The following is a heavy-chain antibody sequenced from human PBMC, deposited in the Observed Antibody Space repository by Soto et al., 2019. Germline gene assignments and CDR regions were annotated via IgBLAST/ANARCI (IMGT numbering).Heavy chain of an antibody. D-gene: IGHD3-3*01. J-gene: IGHJ6*01. CDR3: ARDTLYDFWSGYYTYYYYYGMDV. CDR1: GFTFSSYA. CDR2: ISYDGSNK. V-gene: IGHV3-30-3*01. Sequence: QVQLVESGGGVVQPGRSLRLSCAASGFTFSSYAMHWVRQAPGKGLEWVAVISYDGSNKYYADSVKGRFTISRDNSKNTLYLQMNSLRAEDTAVYYCARDTLYDFWSGYYTYYYYYGMDVWGQGTTVTVSS.